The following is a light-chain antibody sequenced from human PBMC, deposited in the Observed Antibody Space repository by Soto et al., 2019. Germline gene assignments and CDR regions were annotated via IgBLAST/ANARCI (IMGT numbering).Light chain of an antibody. V-gene: IGKV2-28*01. Sequence: DIVMTQSPLSLPVTPGEPASISCRSSQSLLHSNGYNYLDWYLQKPGQSPQLLIYLGSNRASGVPDRFSGSGSGTEFTLQISRVEAEDVGVYYCMQTLQIPPTFGGGTKVEIK. CDR1: QSLLHSNGYNY. J-gene: IGKJ4*01. CDR2: LGS. CDR3: MQTLQIPPT.